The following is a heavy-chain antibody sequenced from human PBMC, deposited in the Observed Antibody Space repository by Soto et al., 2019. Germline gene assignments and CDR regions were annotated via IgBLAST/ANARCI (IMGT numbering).Heavy chain of an antibody. Sequence: DVQLVESGGGLVQPGGSLRLSCAASGFTFSNYWMHWVRQAPGKGLVWVAYINSDASTIKYADSVKGRFTISRDNARNTLYLQMNSLRGDDTAVYDCARDKWNYYNDYGMDVWGQGTRVTVS. D-gene: IGHD1-20*01. CDR3: ARDKWNYYNDYGMDV. CDR1: GFTFSNYW. CDR2: INSDASTI. J-gene: IGHJ6*02. V-gene: IGHV3-74*03.